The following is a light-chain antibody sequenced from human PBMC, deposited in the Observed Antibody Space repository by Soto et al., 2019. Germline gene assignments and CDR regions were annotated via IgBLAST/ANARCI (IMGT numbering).Light chain of an antibody. Sequence: QSVLTQPASVSGSPGQSITISCTGTSRDVGHYNLVSWYQQHPGKAPKVLIFEDNQRPSGVSDRFSASKSGNTASLTISGLQDEDEADYYCCSYAGVTTLVFGGGTKLTVL. CDR2: EDN. J-gene: IGLJ2*01. CDR3: CSYAGVTTLV. V-gene: IGLV2-23*01. CDR1: SRDVGHYNL.